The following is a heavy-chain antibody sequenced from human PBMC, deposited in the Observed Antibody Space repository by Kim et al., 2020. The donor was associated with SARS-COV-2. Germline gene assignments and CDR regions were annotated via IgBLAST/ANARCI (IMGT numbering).Heavy chain of an antibody. Sequence: GGSLRLSCAASGFTFSSYAMSWVRQAPGKGLEWVSAISGSGGSTYYADSVKGRFTISRDNSKNTLYLQMNSLRAEDTAVYYCAKDQVVVTATPRGYRDAFDIWGQGTMVTVSS. V-gene: IGHV3-23*01. CDR1: GFTFSSYA. CDR3: AKDQVVVTATPRGYRDAFDI. D-gene: IGHD2-21*02. J-gene: IGHJ3*02. CDR2: ISGSGGST.